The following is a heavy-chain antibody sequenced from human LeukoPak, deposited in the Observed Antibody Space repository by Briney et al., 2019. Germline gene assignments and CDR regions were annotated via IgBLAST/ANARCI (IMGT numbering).Heavy chain of an antibody. CDR2: IYHSGTT. Sequence: PSETLSLTCAVSGGSIISSSYNWGWIRQPPGKGLEWIGTIYHSGTTYYNPSLKSRVTISVDTSKNQFFLKLSSVTAADTAVYYCARRPTVGWFDPWGQGTLVTVSS. J-gene: IGHJ5*02. CDR1: GGSIISSSYN. D-gene: IGHD4-23*01. V-gene: IGHV4-39*01. CDR3: ARRPTVGWFDP.